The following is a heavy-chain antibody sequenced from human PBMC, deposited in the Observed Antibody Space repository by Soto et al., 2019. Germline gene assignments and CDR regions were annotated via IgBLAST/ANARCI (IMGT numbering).Heavy chain of an antibody. V-gene: IGHV1-69*06. D-gene: IGHD1-7*01. CDR3: ARVQLELLPGQTYYDYGMDV. J-gene: IGHJ6*02. Sequence: SVKVSCKASGCTFSSYAISWVRQAPGQGLEWMGGIIPIFGTANYAQKFQGRVTITADKSTSTAYMELSRLRSEDTAVYYCARVQLELLPGQTYYDYGMDVWGQGNTVTVSS. CDR1: GCTFSSYA. CDR2: IIPIFGTA.